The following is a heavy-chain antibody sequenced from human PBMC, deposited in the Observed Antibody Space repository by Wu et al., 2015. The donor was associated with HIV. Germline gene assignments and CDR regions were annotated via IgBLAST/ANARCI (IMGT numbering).Heavy chain of an antibody. CDR1: GGIISNYG. CDR2: INPNSGGT. V-gene: IGHV1-2*02. Sequence: QVQLVQSGAEVKKPGSSVKVSCKASGGIISNYGINWVRQAPGQGLEWMGWINPNSGGTNYAQKFQGRVTMTRDTSISTAYMELSRLRSDDTAVYYCAREVGESGPTHLDYVGPGNPGPPSP. CDR3: AREVGESGPTHLDY. D-gene: IGHD3-10*01. J-gene: IGHJ4*02.